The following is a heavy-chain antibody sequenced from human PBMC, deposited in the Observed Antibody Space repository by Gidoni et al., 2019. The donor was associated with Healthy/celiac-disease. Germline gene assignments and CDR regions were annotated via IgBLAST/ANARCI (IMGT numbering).Heavy chain of an antibody. V-gene: IGHV4-31*03. CDR2: IYYSGST. D-gene: IGHD4-17*01. Sequence: SQTLSLTCTVSGGSISSGGYYWSWIRQHPGKGLEWVGYIYYSGSTYGNPSLKSRVTISVDTSKNQFSLKLSSVTAADTAVYYCARGIDYGFDYWGQGTLVTVSS. J-gene: IGHJ4*02. CDR1: GGSISSGGYY. CDR3: ARGIDYGFDY.